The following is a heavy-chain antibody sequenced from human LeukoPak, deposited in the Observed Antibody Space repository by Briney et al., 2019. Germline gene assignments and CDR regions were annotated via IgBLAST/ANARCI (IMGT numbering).Heavy chain of an antibody. CDR2: ISTYSGNT. J-gene: IGHJ5*02. CDR1: GYTFTTYG. V-gene: IGHV1-18*01. CDR3: ARDGRGHWDTRIWYLGNWFDP. Sequence: GASVKVSCKASGYTFTTYGISWVRQAPGQGPEWMGWISTYSGNTHYAQELQGRVTLTTDTSTSTAYMDLRSLRSDDTAVYYCARDGRGHWDTRIWYLGNWFDPWGQRTLVTVSS. D-gene: IGHD6-13*01.